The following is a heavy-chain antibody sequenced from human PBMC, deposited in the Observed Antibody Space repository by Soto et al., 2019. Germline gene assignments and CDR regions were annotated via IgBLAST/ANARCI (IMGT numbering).Heavy chain of an antibody. J-gene: IGHJ6*02. D-gene: IGHD2-2*01. CDR2: IYYRGST. CDR3: ARDRRDCSSTSCRPRGMDV. CDR1: GGSISSYY. Sequence: PSETLSLTCTVSGGSISSYYWSWIRQPPGKGMEWIGYIYYRGSTNYNPSPKSRVTISVDTSKNQFSLKLSSVTAADTAVYYCARDRRDCSSTSCRPRGMDVWGQGTTGTVS. V-gene: IGHV4-59*01.